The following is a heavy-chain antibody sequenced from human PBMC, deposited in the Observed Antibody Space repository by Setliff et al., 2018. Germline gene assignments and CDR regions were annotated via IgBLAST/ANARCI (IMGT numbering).Heavy chain of an antibody. CDR2: ISAYSGKA. J-gene: IGHJ4*02. CDR1: GYTFSDYG. Sequence: ASVKVSCKASGYTFSDYGITWVRQAPGQGLEWMGWISAYSGKAYYAQKLQDRATMTTDTSTGTAYLELRSLRSDDTAVYYCARINFYDSTAYYYAPHYWGQGTLVTVSS. D-gene: IGHD3-22*01. V-gene: IGHV1-18*01. CDR3: ARINFYDSTAYYYAPHY.